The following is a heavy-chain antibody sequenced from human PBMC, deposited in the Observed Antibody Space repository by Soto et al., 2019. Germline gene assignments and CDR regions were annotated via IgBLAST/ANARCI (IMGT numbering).Heavy chain of an antibody. J-gene: IGHJ5*02. V-gene: IGHV1-3*01. CDR3: ARDVPPAHNRFDP. CDR2: INAGNDDT. CDR1: GYTFTNYA. Sequence: QVQLVQSGAEVKRPGASVKVSCKASGYTFTNYAMHWVRQAPGQRLEWMGWINAGNDDTKYSQKFQGRVTITRDTSANTAYMELSSLRSEDTAVYYCARDVPPAHNRFDPWGQGTLVTVSS.